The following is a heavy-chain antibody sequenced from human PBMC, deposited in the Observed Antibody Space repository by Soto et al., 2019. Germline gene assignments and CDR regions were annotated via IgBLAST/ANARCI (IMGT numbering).Heavy chain of an antibody. CDR2: ISAYNGNT. CDR1: GYTFTSYG. Sequence: QVQLVQSGAEVKKPGASVKVSCKASGYTFTSYGISWVRQAPGQGLEWMGWISAYNGNTNYAQKLQGRVTITTDTATSTAYMELRSLRSVYTAVYYWARSYSSSWYGGALDYWGQGTLVTGSS. D-gene: IGHD6-13*01. J-gene: IGHJ4*02. CDR3: ARSYSSSWYGGALDY. V-gene: IGHV1-18*04.